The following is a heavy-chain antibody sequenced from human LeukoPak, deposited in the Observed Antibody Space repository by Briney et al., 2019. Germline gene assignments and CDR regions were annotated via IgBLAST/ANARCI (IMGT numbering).Heavy chain of an antibody. Sequence: GGSLRLSCAASGFTVSSKHMSWVRQAPGKGLERVSVIYSGGSTYYADSVKGRFTISRDNSKNTLYLQMNSLRAEDTAVYYCARTYHYGMDVWGQGTTVTVSS. V-gene: IGHV3-53*01. J-gene: IGHJ6*02. CDR1: GFTVSSKH. CDR3: ARTYHYGMDV. CDR2: IYSGGST.